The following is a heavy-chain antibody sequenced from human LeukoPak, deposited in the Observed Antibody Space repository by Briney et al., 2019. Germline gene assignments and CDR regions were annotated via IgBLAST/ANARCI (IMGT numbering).Heavy chain of an antibody. CDR3: AKVRCSGGSCYPDY. D-gene: IGHD2-15*01. CDR1: GGSISISNYY. V-gene: IGHV4-39*07. CDR2: FYYSGST. J-gene: IGHJ4*02. Sequence: PSETLSLTCTVSGGSISISNYYWGWLRQPPGKGLEWIGSFYYSGSTYYNPSLKSRVTISVDTSKSQFSLKLNSVTAADTAVYSCAKVRCSGGSCYPDYWGQGTLVTVSS.